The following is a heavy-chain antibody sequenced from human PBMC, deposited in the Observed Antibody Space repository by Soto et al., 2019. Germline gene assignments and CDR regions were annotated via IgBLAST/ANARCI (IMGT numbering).Heavy chain of an antibody. J-gene: IGHJ4*02. Sequence: SETLSLTCTVSGGSISSSSYYWGWIRQPPGKGLEWIGSIYYSGSTYYNPSLKSRVTISVDTSKNQFSLKLSSVTAADTAVYYCASILEVSSSWYVEGDYWGQGTLVTVSS. CDR1: GGSISSSSYY. CDR2: IYYSGST. V-gene: IGHV4-39*01. D-gene: IGHD6-13*01. CDR3: ASILEVSSSWYVEGDY.